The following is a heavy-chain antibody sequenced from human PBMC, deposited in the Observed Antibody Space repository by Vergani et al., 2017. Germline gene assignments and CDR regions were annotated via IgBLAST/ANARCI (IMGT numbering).Heavy chain of an antibody. CDR1: GGSISSGSYY. CDR3: ARDSPYYDSSGYQSGMDV. CDR2: IYTSGST. Sequence: QVQLQESGPGLVKPSQTLSLTCTVSGGSISSGSYYWSWIRQPAGKGLEWIGHIYTSGSTNYNPSLKSRVTMSVDTSKNQFSLKLSSVTAADTAVYYCARDSPYYDSSGYQSGMDVWGQGTTVTVSS. D-gene: IGHD3-22*01. V-gene: IGHV4-61*02. J-gene: IGHJ6*02.